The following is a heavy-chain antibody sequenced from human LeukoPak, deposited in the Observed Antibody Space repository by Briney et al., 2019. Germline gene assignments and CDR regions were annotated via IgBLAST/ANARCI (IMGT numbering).Heavy chain of an antibody. V-gene: IGHV4-39*01. Sequence: SETLSLTCTVSGGSISSSSYSWGWIRQPPGKGLEWIGRIYYSGTTYYNPALKSRVTISVDTSKIQFSLKLSSVAATDTAVYFCARLRFDFWSGYTHPYFDYWGQGTLVTVSS. CDR2: IYYSGTT. J-gene: IGHJ4*02. CDR3: ARLRFDFWSGYTHPYFDY. D-gene: IGHD3-3*01. CDR1: GGSISSSSYS.